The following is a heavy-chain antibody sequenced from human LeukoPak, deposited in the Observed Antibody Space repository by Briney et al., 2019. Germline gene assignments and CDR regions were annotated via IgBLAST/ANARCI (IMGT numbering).Heavy chain of an antibody. CDR2: ISSSSSYI. V-gene: IGHV3-21*04. D-gene: IGHD4/OR15-4a*01. J-gene: IGHJ4*02. CDR1: GFTFITYS. Sequence: GGSLRLSCAASGFTFITYSMNWVRQAPGKGLEWVSSISSSSSYIYYADSLKGRFTISRDNAKNSLYLQMNSLRAEDTAVYYCAKAGLVRGGALDSWGQGTLVTVSS. CDR3: AKAGLVRGGALDS.